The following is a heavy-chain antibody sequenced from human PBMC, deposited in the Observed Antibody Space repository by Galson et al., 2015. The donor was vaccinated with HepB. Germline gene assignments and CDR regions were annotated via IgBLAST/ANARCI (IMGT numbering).Heavy chain of an antibody. CDR3: ARVGGVGAKTGGFDYWGQGTLVTGSSGSASAPTLFPRWWQTTDDYYGMDV. Sequence: SLRLSCAASGFTVSSNYMSWVRQAPGKGLEWVSVIYSGSSTYYADSVKGRFTISRDNSKNTLYLQMNSLRAEDTAVYYCARVGGVGAKTGGFDYWGQGTLVTGSSGSASAPTLFPRWWQTTDDYYGMDVWGQGTTVTVSS. CDR2: IYSGSST. J-gene: IGHJ6*02. V-gene: IGHV3-53*01. CDR1: GFTVSSNY. D-gene: IGHD1-26*01.